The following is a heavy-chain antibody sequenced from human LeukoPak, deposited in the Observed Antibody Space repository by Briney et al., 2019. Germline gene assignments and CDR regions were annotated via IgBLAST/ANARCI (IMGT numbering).Heavy chain of an antibody. J-gene: IGHJ5*02. Sequence: GRSLRLSCAASGFTFSSYAMHWVRQAPGKGLEWVAVISYDGSNKYYADSVKGRFTISRDNSKNTLYLQMNGLRAEDTAVYYCAREGPTSGSYDWFDPWGQGTLVTVSS. CDR2: ISYDGSNK. CDR3: AREGPTSGSYDWFDP. CDR1: GFTFSSYA. D-gene: IGHD1-26*01. V-gene: IGHV3-30-3*01.